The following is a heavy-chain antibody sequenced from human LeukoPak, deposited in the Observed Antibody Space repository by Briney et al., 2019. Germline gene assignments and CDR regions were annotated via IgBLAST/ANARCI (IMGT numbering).Heavy chain of an antibody. J-gene: IGHJ4*02. CDR1: GFTFSSYA. V-gene: IGHV3-30-3*01. Sequence: PGRSLRLSCAASGFTFSSYAMHWVRQAPGKGLEWVAVISYDGSNKYYADSVKGRFTISRDNSKNTLYLQMNSLRAEDTAVYYCVRAHDSSGYYYTPLKHWGQGTLVTVSS. CDR2: ISYDGSNK. CDR3: VRAHDSSGYYYTPLKH. D-gene: IGHD3-22*01.